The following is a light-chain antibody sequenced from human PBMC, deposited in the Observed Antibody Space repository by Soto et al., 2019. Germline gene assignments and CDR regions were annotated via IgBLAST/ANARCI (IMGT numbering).Light chain of an antibody. J-gene: IGKJ1*01. Sequence: EIVLTQSPGTLSLSPGERATLSCRASQSVSSSYLAWYQQKPGQAPRLLIYGASSRATGISDRFSGSGSGTDFTLTISRLEPEDFAVYYCQQSVTFGQGTKVEIK. CDR1: QSVSSSY. CDR2: GAS. V-gene: IGKV3-20*01. CDR3: QQSVT.